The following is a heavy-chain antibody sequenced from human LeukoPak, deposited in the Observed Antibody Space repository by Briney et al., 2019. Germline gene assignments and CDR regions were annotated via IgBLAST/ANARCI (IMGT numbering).Heavy chain of an antibody. CDR3: ARSRGPLTTVFGY. D-gene: IGHD4-11*01. J-gene: IGHJ4*02. Sequence: SETLSLTCTVSGGSISSYYWSWIRQPPGKGLGWIGYIYYSGSTNYNPSLKSRVTISVDTSKNQFSLKLSSVTAADTAVYYCARSRGPLTTVFGYWGQGTLVTVSS. V-gene: IGHV4-59*08. CDR1: GGSISSYY. CDR2: IYYSGST.